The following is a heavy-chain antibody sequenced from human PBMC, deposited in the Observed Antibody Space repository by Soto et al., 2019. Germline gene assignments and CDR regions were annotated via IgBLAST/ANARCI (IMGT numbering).Heavy chain of an antibody. CDR3: ANELRFGELEGGY. CDR2: ISGSGGST. Sequence: EVQLLESGGGLVQPGGSLRLSCAASGFTFSSYAMSWVRQARGKGLEWVSAISGSGGSTYYADSVKGRFTISRDNSKNTLYLQMNSLRAEDTAVYYCANELRFGELEGGYWGQGTLVTVSS. D-gene: IGHD3-10*01. J-gene: IGHJ4*02. CDR1: GFTFSSYA. V-gene: IGHV3-23*01.